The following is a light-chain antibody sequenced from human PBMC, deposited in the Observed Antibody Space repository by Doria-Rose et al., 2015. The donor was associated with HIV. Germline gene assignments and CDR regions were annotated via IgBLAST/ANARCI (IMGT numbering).Light chain of an antibody. V-gene: IGKV4-1*01. J-gene: IGKJ3*01. Sequence: DIRMTQSPESLGMSLGERAALNCKSNQSLLYTSTNYLAWYQQKTGQPPKLLIYWASTRQSGVPARFSGSGSGTDFTLTISSLEAEDVAVYYCQQYYDTPSFGPGTTVDIK. CDR3: QQYYDTPS. CDR1: QSLLYTSTNY. CDR2: WAS.